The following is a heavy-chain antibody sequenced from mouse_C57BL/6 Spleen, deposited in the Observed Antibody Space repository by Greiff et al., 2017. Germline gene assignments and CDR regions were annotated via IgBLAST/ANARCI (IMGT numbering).Heavy chain of an antibody. CDR2: SRNKANDYTT. V-gene: IGHV7-1*01. Sequence: EVQRVESGGGLVQSGRSLRLSCATSGFTFSDFYMEWVRQAPGKGLEWIAASRNKANDYTTEYSASVKGRFIVSRDTSQSILYLQMNALRAEDTAIYYCARDDPYYAMDYWGQGTSVTVSS. CDR3: ARDDPYYAMDY. J-gene: IGHJ4*01. CDR1: GFTFSDFY.